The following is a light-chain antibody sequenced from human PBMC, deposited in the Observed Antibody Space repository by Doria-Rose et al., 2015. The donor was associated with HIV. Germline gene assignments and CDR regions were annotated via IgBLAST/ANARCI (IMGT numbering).Light chain of an antibody. CDR3: QQRSNWPGFT. CDR2: DTS. Sequence: ATLSLSPGERATLSCRASQSVSSYLAWYQQKPGQAPRLLIYDTSNRVTGTPARFSGSGSGTDFTLTISSLEPEDFAVYYCQQRSNWPGFTFGPGTKVDIK. CDR1: QSVSSY. V-gene: IGKV3-11*01. J-gene: IGKJ3*01.